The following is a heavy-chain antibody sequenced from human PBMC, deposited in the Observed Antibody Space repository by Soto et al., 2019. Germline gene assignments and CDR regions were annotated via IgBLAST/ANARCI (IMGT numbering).Heavy chain of an antibody. CDR2: ISYDGSNK. V-gene: IGHV3-30*03. D-gene: IGHD4-17*01. CDR3: ATDYGGHYGMDV. CDR1: GFTFSSYG. Sequence: QVQLVESGGGVVQPGRSLRLSCAASGFTFSSYGMHWVRQAPGKGLEWVAVISYDGSNKYYADSVKGRFTISRDNSKNTLYLQMNSLRAEDTAVYYCATDYGGHYGMDVWGQGTTVTVSS. J-gene: IGHJ6*02.